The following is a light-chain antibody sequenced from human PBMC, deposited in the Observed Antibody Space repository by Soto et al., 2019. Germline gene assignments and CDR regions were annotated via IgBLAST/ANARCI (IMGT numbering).Light chain of an antibody. CDR3: QQYDKLPIT. CDR1: QDINNY. J-gene: IGKJ5*01. CDR2: DVL. Sequence: DIQMTQSPSSLSASVGDRVTISCQASQDINNYLNWFQQKPGKAPKLLIYDVLNLETGVPSRFIGSGSGAYFTLTISSLQPEDIATYYCQQYDKLPITFGQGTRLEIK. V-gene: IGKV1-33*01.